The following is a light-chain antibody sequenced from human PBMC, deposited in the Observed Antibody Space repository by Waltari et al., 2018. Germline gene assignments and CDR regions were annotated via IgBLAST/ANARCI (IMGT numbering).Light chain of an antibody. CDR2: EVN. J-gene: IGLJ2*01. CDR1: SSAVGAYNY. Sequence: QSALTQPASVSGSPGQSITISCTGTSSAVGAYNYVSWYQQHPGKAPKLMISEVNNRPSGISNRFSGSKSGNTASLTISGLQSDDEAEYYCSSYTTRSTVVFGGGTKLTVL. V-gene: IGLV2-14*01. CDR3: SSYTTRSTVV.